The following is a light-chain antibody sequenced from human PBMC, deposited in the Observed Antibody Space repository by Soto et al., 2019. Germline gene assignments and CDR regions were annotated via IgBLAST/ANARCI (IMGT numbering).Light chain of an antibody. CDR1: NSNIGRNT. J-gene: IGLJ3*02. Sequence: QSVLTQPPSASGTPGQRVTISCSGSNSNIGRNTVNWYQQFPGAAPNLLIHGDNQRPSGVPDRFSGSRSGTSASLAISGLRSEDEADYYCSAWDESPNVPVFGGGTKLTVL. CDR2: GDN. V-gene: IGLV1-44*01. CDR3: SAWDESPNVPV.